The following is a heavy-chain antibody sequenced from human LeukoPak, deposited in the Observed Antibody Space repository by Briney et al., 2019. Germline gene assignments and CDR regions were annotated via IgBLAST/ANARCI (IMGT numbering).Heavy chain of an antibody. CDR3: VNIAATGPDY. J-gene: IGHJ4*02. CDR1: GFTFSSYA. CDR2: ISHDGSTK. Sequence: GGSLRLSCAASGFTFSSYAMHWVRQAPGKGLEWVAVISHDGSTKYYVDSVKGRFTISRDNSKNTLYLQMNSLRPEDTAVYYCVNIAATGPDYRGQGTLVTVSS. D-gene: IGHD6-13*01. V-gene: IGHV3-30-3*01.